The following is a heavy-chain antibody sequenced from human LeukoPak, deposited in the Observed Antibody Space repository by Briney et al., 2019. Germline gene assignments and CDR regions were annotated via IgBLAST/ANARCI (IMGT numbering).Heavy chain of an antibody. Sequence: GGSLRLSCAATGFTFSSYAKSWVRQAPGKGLEWVSAISGSGGSTYYADSVKGRFTISRDNSKNTLYLQMNSLRAEDTAVYYCAKSVSRSRSSPFQHWGQGTLVTVSS. CDR2: ISGSGGST. CDR1: GFTFSSYA. V-gene: IGHV3-23*01. J-gene: IGHJ1*01. D-gene: IGHD5/OR15-5a*01. CDR3: AKSVSRSRSSPFQH.